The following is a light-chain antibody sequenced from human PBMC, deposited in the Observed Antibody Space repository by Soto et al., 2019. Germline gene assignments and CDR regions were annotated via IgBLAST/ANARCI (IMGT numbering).Light chain of an antibody. CDR3: AAWDDSLNGPV. Sequence: QPVLTQPPSVSEAPRQRVTISCSGSSSNIGNNAVNWYQQLPGKAPKLLIYYDDLLPSGVSDRFSGSKSGTSASLAISGLQSEDAADYYCAAWDDSLNGPVFGAGTKLTVL. CDR1: SSNIGNNA. CDR2: YDD. V-gene: IGLV1-36*01. J-gene: IGLJ2*01.